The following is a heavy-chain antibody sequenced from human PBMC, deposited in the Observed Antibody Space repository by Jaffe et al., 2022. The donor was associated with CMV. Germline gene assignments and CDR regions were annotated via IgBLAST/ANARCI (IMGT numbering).Heavy chain of an antibody. CDR3: ARGVSPMYYFDY. Sequence: QVQLVQSGAEVKKPGASVKVSCKASGYTFTSYAMHWVRQAPGQRLEWMGWINAGNGNTKYSQKFQGRVTITRDTSASTAYMELSSLRSEDTAVYYCARGVSPMYYFDYWGQGTLVTVSS. D-gene: IGHD6-13*01. CDR2: INAGNGNT. V-gene: IGHV1-3*01. J-gene: IGHJ4*02. CDR1: GYTFTSYA.